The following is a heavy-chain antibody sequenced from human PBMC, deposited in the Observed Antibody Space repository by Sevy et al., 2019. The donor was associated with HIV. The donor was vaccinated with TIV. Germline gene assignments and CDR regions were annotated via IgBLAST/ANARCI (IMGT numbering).Heavy chain of an antibody. D-gene: IGHD2-2*01. CDR3: ARDLIVPTGMFYYGMDV. V-gene: IGHV3-7*01. J-gene: IGHJ6*02. CDR2: IKQDESEK. Sequence: GGSLRLSCAASGFTVSTYWMSWVRQAPGKGLQWVASIKQDESEKNYVDSVKGRFTISRDNAKNSLALQMNSLRAEDTAVYYCARDLIVPTGMFYYGMDVWGQGTTVTVSS. CDR1: GFTVSTYW.